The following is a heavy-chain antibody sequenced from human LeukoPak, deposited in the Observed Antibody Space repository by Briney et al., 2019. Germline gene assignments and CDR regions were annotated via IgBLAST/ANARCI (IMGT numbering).Heavy chain of an antibody. J-gene: IGHJ5*02. V-gene: IGHV4-39*01. CDR2: IYYSGST. CDR1: GGSISSSSYY. D-gene: IGHD4-17*01. CDR3: ARRDDYGDFLNWFDP. Sequence: SETLSLTCTVSGGSISSSSYYWGWIRQPPGKGLEWIGSIYYSGSTYYNPSLKSRVTISVDTSKNQFSLKLSSVTAADTAVYYCARRDDYGDFLNWFDPWGQGALVTVSS.